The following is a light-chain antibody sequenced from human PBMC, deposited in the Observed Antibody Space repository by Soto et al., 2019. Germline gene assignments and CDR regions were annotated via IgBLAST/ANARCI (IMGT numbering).Light chain of an antibody. CDR2: DAS. J-gene: IGKJ5*01. V-gene: IGKV3-11*01. CDR1: QSVSNNY. Sequence: EIGLTQSQGTLSLSQGERATLSCRVCQSVSNNYLAWYQQKPGQAPRLLIYDASNRATGIPARFSGSGSGTDFTLTISSLEPEDFAVYYCQQRSNWPITFGQGTRLDIK. CDR3: QQRSNWPIT.